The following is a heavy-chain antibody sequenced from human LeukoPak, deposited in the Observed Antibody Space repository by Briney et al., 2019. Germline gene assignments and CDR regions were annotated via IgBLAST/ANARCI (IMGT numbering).Heavy chain of an antibody. J-gene: IGHJ6*03. CDR2: INPSGGST. Sequence: SVKVSCKASGYTFTSYYMHWVRQAPGQGLEWMGIINPSGGSTSYAQKFQGRVTMTRDTSTSTVYMELSSLRSEDTAVYYCARGLPAAIGGGFYYYYMDVWGKGTTVTVSS. V-gene: IGHV1-46*01. D-gene: IGHD2-2*02. CDR3: ARGLPAAIGGGFYYYYMDV. CDR1: GYTFTSYY.